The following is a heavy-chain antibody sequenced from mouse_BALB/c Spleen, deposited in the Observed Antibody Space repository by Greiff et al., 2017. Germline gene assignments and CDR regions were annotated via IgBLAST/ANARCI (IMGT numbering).Heavy chain of an antibody. CDR2: INPSTGYT. CDR3: ARKRYGNDAMDY. D-gene: IGHD2-10*02. J-gene: IGHJ4*01. Sequence: QVQLQQSGAELAKPGASVKMSCKASGYTFTSYWMHWVKQRPGQGLEWIGYINPSTGYTEYNQKFKDKATLTADKSSSTAYMQLSSLTSEDSAVYYCARKRYGNDAMDYWGQGTSVTVSS. CDR1: GYTFTSYW. V-gene: IGHV1-7*01.